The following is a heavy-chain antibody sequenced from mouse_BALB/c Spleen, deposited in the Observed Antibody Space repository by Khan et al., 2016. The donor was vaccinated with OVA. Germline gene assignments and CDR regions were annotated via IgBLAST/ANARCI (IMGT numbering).Heavy chain of an antibody. V-gene: IGHV1-20*02. CDR1: GYSFTGYF. J-gene: IGHJ2*01. D-gene: IGHD1-1*01. CDR2: INPHIGET. Sequence: VQLKESGPELVKPGASVKISCKASGYSFTGYFMNWVMQSHGKSLEWIGRINPHIGETFYNPKFKGKATLTVDESSSTTNKRLRSLESEDSAGYYCARIYGSDFDYWGQGTTLTVSS. CDR3: ARIYGSDFDY.